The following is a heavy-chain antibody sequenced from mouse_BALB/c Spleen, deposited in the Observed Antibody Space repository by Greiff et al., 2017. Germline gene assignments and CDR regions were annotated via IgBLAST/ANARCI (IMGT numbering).Heavy chain of an antibody. D-gene: IGHD1-1*01. Sequence: EVQGVESGGGLVQPGGSRKLSCAASGFTFSSFGMHWVRQAPEKGLEWVAYISSGSSTIYYADTVKGRFTISRDNPKNTLFLQMTSLRSEDTAMYYCARSGVVDYWGQGTTLTVSS. CDR3: ARSGVVDY. CDR2: ISSGSSTI. CDR1: GFTFSSFG. J-gene: IGHJ2*01. V-gene: IGHV5-17*02.